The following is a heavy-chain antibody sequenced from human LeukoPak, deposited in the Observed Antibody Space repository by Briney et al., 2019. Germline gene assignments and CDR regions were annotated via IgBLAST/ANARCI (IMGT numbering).Heavy chain of an antibody. J-gene: IGHJ4*02. CDR1: GFTFSSYG. D-gene: IGHD1-26*01. CDR2: ISYDGSNK. V-gene: IGHV3-30*18. CDR3: AKDSSGSYYYFDY. Sequence: GGSLRLSCAASGFTFSSYGMHWVRQAPGKGLEWVAVISYDGSNKYYADPVKGRFTISRDNSKNTLYLQMNSLRAEDTAVYYCAKDSSGSYYYFDYWGQGTLVTVSS.